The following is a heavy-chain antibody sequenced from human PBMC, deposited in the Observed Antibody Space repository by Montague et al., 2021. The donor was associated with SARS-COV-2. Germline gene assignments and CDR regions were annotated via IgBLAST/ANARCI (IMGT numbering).Heavy chain of an antibody. CDR2: ICTSGST. V-gene: IGHV4-61*02. J-gene: IGHJ4*02. D-gene: IGHD5-24*01. Sequence: TLSLTCTVSGGSISIGRYYWNWIRQPAGKGLEWIGRICTSGSTNYNPSLKSRVSISADTSNNQVSLSLSSVTAADTAVYFCARDHEMASQPGYFDAWGQGTLVTVSS. CDR1: GGSISIGRYY. CDR3: ARDHEMASQPGYFDA.